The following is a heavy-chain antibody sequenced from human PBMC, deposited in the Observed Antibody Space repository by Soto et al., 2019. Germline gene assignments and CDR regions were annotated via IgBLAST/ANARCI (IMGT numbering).Heavy chain of an antibody. CDR3: AKDGSSSWYFDY. Sequence: PGGSLRLSCAASGFTFSSYGMHWVRQAPGKGLEWVAVISYDGSNKYYADSVKGRFTISRDNSKNTLYLQMNSLRAEDTAVYYCAKDGSSSWYFDYWGQGTLVTVSS. V-gene: IGHV3-30*18. D-gene: IGHD6-13*01. J-gene: IGHJ4*02. CDR2: ISYDGSNK. CDR1: GFTFSSYG.